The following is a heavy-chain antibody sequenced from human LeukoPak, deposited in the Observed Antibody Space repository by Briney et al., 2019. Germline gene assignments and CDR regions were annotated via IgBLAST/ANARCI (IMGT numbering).Heavy chain of an antibody. J-gene: IGHJ2*01. CDR2: IRSKANSYAT. Sequence: GGSLRLSCAASGFTFSGSAMHWVRQASGKGLEWVGRIRSKANSYATAYAASVKGRFTISRDDSKNTAYLQMNSLKTEDTAVYYCARRRGDYYTGWYFDLWGRGTLVTVSS. V-gene: IGHV3-73*01. D-gene: IGHD4-17*01. CDR3: ARRRGDYYTGWYFDL. CDR1: GFTFSGSA.